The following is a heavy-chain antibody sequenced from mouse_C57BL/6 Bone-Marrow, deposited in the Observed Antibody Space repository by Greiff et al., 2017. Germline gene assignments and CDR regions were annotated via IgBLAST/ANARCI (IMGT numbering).Heavy chain of an antibody. V-gene: IGHV1-11*01. J-gene: IGHJ4*01. D-gene: IGHD1-1*01. CDR2: IYPVSGET. CDR3: AITTVVATRAMDY. CDR1: GYTFTDHI. Sequence: VQLQQSGAELASPGASVTLSCKASGYTFTDHIMNWVKKRPGQGLEWIGRIYPVSGETNYNQQFMGKATFSVDRSSSTVYMVLNSLTSEDPAVYYCAITTVVATRAMDYWGQGTSVTVSS.